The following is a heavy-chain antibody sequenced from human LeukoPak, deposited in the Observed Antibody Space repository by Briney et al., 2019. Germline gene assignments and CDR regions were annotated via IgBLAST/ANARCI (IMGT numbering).Heavy chain of an antibody. CDR2: ISGSGGST. J-gene: IGHJ4*02. CDR1: GFTFSSYA. CDR3: AIKDDILTGFDY. V-gene: IGHV3-23*01. Sequence: GGSLRLSCAASGFTFSSYAMSWVRQAPGKGLEWVSAISGSGGSTYYADSVKGRFTISRDNSKNTLYLQMNSLRAEHTAVYYWAIKDDILTGFDYWGQGTLVTVSS. D-gene: IGHD3-9*01.